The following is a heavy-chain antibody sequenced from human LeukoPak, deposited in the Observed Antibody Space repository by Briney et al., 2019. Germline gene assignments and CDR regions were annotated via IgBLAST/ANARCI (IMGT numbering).Heavy chain of an antibody. CDR1: GYSFNSYW. CDR3: ARRHKFTFGGVIVDYFDY. J-gene: IGHJ4*02. CDR2: TYPGDYDI. D-gene: IGHD3-16*02. Sequence: GESLKISCKGSGYSFNSYWLVLVRQMPGKGLEWMGITYPGDYDIRYSPFFEGQVTIAADKSISTAYLQWSSLKASDTAMYYYARRHKFTFGGVIVDYFDYWGQGTLVTVSS. V-gene: IGHV5-51*01.